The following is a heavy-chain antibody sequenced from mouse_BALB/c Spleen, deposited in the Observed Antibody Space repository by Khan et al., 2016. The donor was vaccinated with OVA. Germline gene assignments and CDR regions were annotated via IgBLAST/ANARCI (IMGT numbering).Heavy chain of an antibody. J-gene: IGHJ3*01. Sequence: EVQLQQSGPELVKPGASVKMSCKASGYAFTSYVMHWVKQKPGQGLEWIGYIHPYTDDTKYNEKFKGKATLTSDKSSSTAYMELSSLTSEDSAVLYFGGTLDYYDSNYEGFAYWGQGTLVTVSA. CDR2: IHPYTDDT. V-gene: IGHV1S136*01. CDR1: GYAFTSYV. D-gene: IGHD1-1*01. CDR3: GGTLDYYDSNYEGFAY.